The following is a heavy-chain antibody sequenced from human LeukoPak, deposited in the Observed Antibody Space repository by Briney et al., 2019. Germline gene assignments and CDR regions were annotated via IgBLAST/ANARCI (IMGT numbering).Heavy chain of an antibody. CDR3: ASTFAGEYSSSWVFDY. CDR2: IIPIFGTA. J-gene: IGHJ4*02. D-gene: IGHD6-13*01. V-gene: IGHV1-69*05. Sequence: SVKVSCKASGDTFSSYAISWVRQAPGQGLEWMGGIIPIFGTANYAQKFQGRVTITTDESTSTAYMELSSLRSEDTAVYYCASTFAGEYSSSWVFDYWGQGTLVTVSS. CDR1: GDTFSSYA.